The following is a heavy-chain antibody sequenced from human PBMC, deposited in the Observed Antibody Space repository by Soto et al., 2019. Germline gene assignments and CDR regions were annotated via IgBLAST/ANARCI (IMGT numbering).Heavy chain of an antibody. CDR3: ARGGRLRHFDY. J-gene: IGHJ4*02. V-gene: IGHV3-30-3*01. D-gene: IGHD5-12*01. Sequence: QVQLVESGGGVVQPGRSLRLSCAASGFTFSSYAMHWVRQAPGKGLEWVAVISYDGSNKYYADSVKGRFTISRDNSKNTLYLQMNSLRAEDTAVYYCARGGRLRHFDYWSQGTLVTVSS. CDR2: ISYDGSNK. CDR1: GFTFSSYA.